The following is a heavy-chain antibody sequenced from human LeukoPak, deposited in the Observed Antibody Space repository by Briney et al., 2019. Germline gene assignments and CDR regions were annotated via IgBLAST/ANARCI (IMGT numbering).Heavy chain of an antibody. CDR3: AKNPYEYCFDY. CDR1: GYTFTGYY. Sequence: ASVMVSCKASGYTFTGYYMHWVRQAPGQGLEWMGWINPNSGDTNYAQKFQGRVTMTRDTSINTAYMELSRLRTDDTAVYYCAKNPYEYCFDYWGQGTLVTVSS. V-gene: IGHV1-2*02. CDR2: INPNSGDT. D-gene: IGHD5-12*01. J-gene: IGHJ4*02.